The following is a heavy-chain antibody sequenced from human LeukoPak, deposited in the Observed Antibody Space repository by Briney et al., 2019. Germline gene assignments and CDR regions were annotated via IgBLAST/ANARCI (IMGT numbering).Heavy chain of an antibody. CDR1: GYTSTGYY. CDR2: INPNSGGT. D-gene: IGHD6-13*01. V-gene: IGHV1-2*04. J-gene: IGHJ3*02. Sequence: ASVKVSCKASGYTSTGYYMHWVRQAPGQGLEWMGWINPNSGGTNYAQKFQGWVTMTRDTSISTAYMELSRLRSDDTAVYYCARARIAAAPGAFDIWGQGTMVTVSS. CDR3: ARARIAAAPGAFDI.